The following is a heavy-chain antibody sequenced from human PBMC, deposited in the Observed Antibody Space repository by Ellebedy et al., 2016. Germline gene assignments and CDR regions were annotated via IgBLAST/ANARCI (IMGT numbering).Heavy chain of an antibody. CDR3: AKGTMDYFYH. D-gene: IGHD4/OR15-4a*01. Sequence: GGSLRLSXATSGFTFDDYALHWVRQVPGKGLEWVSGISWNSAAIGYGEAVKGRFTISKDSAKNYLYLQMNSLRPEDTAFYYCAKGTMDYFYHWGQGTLVTVSS. V-gene: IGHV3-9*01. CDR2: ISWNSAAI. J-gene: IGHJ4*02. CDR1: GFTFDDYA.